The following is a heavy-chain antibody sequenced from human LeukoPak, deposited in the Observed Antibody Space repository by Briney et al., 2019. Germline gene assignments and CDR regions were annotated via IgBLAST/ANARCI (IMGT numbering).Heavy chain of an antibody. D-gene: IGHD3-22*01. CDR2: IYYSGST. Sequence: SETLSLTCTVSGGSISSSSYYWGWIRQPPGKGLEWIGSIYYSGSTYYNPSLKSRVTISVDTSKNQFSLKLSSVTAADTAVYYCSSGYPPKGDYWGQGTLVTVSS. CDR3: SSGYPPKGDY. V-gene: IGHV4-39*01. CDR1: GGSISSSSYY. J-gene: IGHJ4*02.